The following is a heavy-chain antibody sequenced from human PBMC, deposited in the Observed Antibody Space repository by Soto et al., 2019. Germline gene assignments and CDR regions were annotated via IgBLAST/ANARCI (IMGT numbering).Heavy chain of an antibody. CDR2: ISYDGSNK. Sequence: GGSLRLSCAASGFSFGSYGMQWVRQAPGKGLELVAVISYDGSNKYYADSVKDRFTISRDNAKNSLYLQMNSLRAEDTAVYYCARGLYYYDSSGYYGNWGQGT. J-gene: IGHJ4*02. V-gene: IGHV3-30*03. CDR1: GFSFGSYG. CDR3: ARGLYYYDSSGYYGN. D-gene: IGHD3-22*01.